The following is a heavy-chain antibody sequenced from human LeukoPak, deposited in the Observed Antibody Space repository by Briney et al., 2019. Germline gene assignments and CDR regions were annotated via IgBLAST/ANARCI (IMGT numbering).Heavy chain of an antibody. CDR3: AKDSSSVAAAYSFDY. CDR1: GFTFDDYA. D-gene: IGHD6-13*01. Sequence: GGSQRLSCAASGFTFDDYAMHWVRQAPGKGLEWVSGISWNSGSIGYADSVKGRFTISRDNAKNSLYLQMNSLRAEDTALYYCAKDSSSVAAAYSFDYWGQGTLVTVSS. CDR2: ISWNSGSI. V-gene: IGHV3-9*01. J-gene: IGHJ4*02.